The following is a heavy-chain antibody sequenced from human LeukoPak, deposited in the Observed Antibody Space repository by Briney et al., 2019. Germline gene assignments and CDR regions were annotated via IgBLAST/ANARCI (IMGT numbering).Heavy chain of an antibody. CDR3: ATPNDAFNI. V-gene: IGHV4-4*02. CDR1: GGSISNENW. J-gene: IGHJ3*02. CDR2: IHHRGGT. Sequence: SETLSLTGAVSGGSISNENWWSWVRQPPGKGLEWIGEIHHRGGTNYNPSLRSRVTISIDTSKNQFSLRLTSVTAADTAVYYCATPNDAFNIWGQGTMVTVSS.